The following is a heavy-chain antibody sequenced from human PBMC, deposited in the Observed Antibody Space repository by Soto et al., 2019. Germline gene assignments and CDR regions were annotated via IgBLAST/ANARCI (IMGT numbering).Heavy chain of an antibody. J-gene: IGHJ3*02. CDR2: IYYSGST. CDR3: AREGRDDAFEI. CDR1: GGSISSGGYY. V-gene: IGHV4-31*03. Sequence: SETLSLTCTVSGGSISSGGYYWSWIRQHPGKGLEWIGYIYYSGSTYYNPSLKSRVTISVDTSKNQFSLKLSSVTAADTAVYYCAREGRDDAFEIWGQGTMVTVSS.